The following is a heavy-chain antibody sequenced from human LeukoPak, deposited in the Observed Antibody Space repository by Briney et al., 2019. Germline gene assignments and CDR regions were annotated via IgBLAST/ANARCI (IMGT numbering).Heavy chain of an antibody. D-gene: IGHD3-10*01. CDR1: GYTFIANY. Sequence: GASVKVSCKASGYTFIANYMHWVRQAPGQGLEWMGWINPHSGGTNSAQKFQGRVTMTRDTSISTIYMELSRLTSDDTAVYYCARGANYYGSGSPKNWFDPWGQGTLVTVSS. CDR3: ARGANYYGSGSPKNWFDP. V-gene: IGHV1-2*02. J-gene: IGHJ5*02. CDR2: INPHSGGT.